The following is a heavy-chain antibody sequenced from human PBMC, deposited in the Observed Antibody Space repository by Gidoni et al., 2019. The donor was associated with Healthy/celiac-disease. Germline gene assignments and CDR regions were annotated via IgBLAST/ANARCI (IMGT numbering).Heavy chain of an antibody. J-gene: IGHJ6*02. CDR2: TRNKANSYTT. D-gene: IGHD5-18*01. CDR3: AREGDTAMSGMDV. CDR1: GFTFSDHY. Sequence: EVQLVESGGGLVQPGGSLRLSCAASGFTFSDHYMDWVRQAPGKGLEWVGRTRNKANSYTTEYAASVKGRFTISRDDSKNSLYLQMNSLKTEDTAVYYCAREGDTAMSGMDVWGQGTTVTVSS. V-gene: IGHV3-72*01.